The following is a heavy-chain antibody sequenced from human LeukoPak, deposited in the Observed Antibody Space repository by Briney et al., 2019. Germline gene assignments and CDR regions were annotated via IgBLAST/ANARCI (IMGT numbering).Heavy chain of an antibody. D-gene: IGHD2-15*01. CDR2: ISAYNGNT. CDR3: ARSGCSAGTCYSQTVKFDY. CDR1: GYSFTNFG. Sequence: GASVKVSCKASGYSFTNFGITWVRQAPGQGLEWMGWISAYNGNTDYAQNFQGRVTVTADTSTSTAYMELRGLRSDDTAVYYCARSGCSAGTCYSQTVKFDYWGQGTLVTVCS. J-gene: IGHJ4*02. V-gene: IGHV1-18*01.